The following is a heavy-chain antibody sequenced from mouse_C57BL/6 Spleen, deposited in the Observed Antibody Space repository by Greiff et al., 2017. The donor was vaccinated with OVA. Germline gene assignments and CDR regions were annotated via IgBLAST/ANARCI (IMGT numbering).Heavy chain of an antibody. V-gene: IGHV1-18*01. CDR3: ARWGYYGSSYVDWYFDV. CDR2: INPNNGGT. J-gene: IGHJ1*03. CDR1: GYTFTDYN. D-gene: IGHD1-1*01. Sequence: EVQLVESGPELVKPGASVKIPCKASGYTFTDYNMDWVKQSHGKSLEWIGDINPNNGGTIYNQKFKGKATLTVDKSSSTAYMELRSLTSEDTAVYYCARWGYYGSSYVDWYFDVWGTGTTVTVSS.